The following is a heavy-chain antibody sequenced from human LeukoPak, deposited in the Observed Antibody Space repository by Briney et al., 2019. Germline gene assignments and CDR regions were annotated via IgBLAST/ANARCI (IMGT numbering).Heavy chain of an antibody. CDR1: GYTFTSYD. Sequence: ASVKVSCKASGYTFTSYDINWVRQATGQGLEWMGWMNPNSGNTGYAQKFQGRVTITRNTSISTAYMELSSLRSEDTAMYYCARHVEIAYYYYMDVWGKGTTVTVSS. CDR2: MNPNSGNT. V-gene: IGHV1-8*03. CDR3: ARHVEIAYYYYMDV. J-gene: IGHJ6*03. D-gene: IGHD5-24*01.